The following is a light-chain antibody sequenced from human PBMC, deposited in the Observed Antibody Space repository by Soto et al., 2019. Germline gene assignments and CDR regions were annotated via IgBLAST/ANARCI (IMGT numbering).Light chain of an antibody. V-gene: IGKV1-39*01. CDR3: QQSYSTPYT. CDR2: EAS. Sequence: DIQMTQSPSSLSASVGDRVTITCRASQSSNNYLNWYQQKPGKVPKLLIYEASSLQSGVPSRFSGSGSGTDFTLTISSLQPEDFATYYCQQSYSTPYTFGQGTKVEIK. CDR1: QSSNNY. J-gene: IGKJ2*01.